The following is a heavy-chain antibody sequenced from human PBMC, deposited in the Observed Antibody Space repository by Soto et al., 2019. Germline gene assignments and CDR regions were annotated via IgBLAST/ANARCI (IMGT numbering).Heavy chain of an antibody. V-gene: IGHV3-33*01. CDR1: GFIFSTYG. CDR3: ARDGYFDAFDY. Sequence: GGSLRLSCAASGFIFSTYGMHWVRQAPGKGLEWVAMTWYDESHKYYADSVKGRFTISRDNAKNSLYLQMNSLRAEDTAVYYCARDGYFDAFDYWGQGTLVTVSS. D-gene: IGHD3-9*01. CDR2: TWYDESHK. J-gene: IGHJ4*02.